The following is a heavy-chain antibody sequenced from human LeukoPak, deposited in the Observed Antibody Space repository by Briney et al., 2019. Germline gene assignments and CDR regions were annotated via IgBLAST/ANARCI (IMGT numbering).Heavy chain of an antibody. Sequence: SETLSLTCAVYGESFSGYYWGWIRQPPGKGLEWIGSIYYSGSTYYNPSLKSRVTISVDTSKNQFSLKLSSVTAADTAVYYCARLPTVVTSAYYGLDVWGQGTTVIVSS. J-gene: IGHJ6*02. CDR3: ARLPTVVTSAYYGLDV. D-gene: IGHD4-23*01. V-gene: IGHV4-34*01. CDR1: GESFSGYY. CDR2: IYYSGST.